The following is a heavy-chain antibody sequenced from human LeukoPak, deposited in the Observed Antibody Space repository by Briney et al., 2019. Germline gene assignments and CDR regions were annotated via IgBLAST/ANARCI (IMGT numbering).Heavy chain of an antibody. D-gene: IGHD4-17*01. CDR3: AGMNYGDGKYYYYYNGMDV. V-gene: IGHV4-59*01. CDR1: GDSISSYY. CDR2: IDYSGST. Sequence: SETLSLTCSVSGDSISSYYWSWLRQPPGEGLEWSGYIDYSGSTNYNPCNKRRVTISGDTSKNQFSLKLTTVTAADTAVYYGAGMNYGDGKYYYYYNGMDVWGQETTATVSS. J-gene: IGHJ6*02.